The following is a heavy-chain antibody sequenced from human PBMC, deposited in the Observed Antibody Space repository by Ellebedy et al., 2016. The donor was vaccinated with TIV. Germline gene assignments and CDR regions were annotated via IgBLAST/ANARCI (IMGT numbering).Heavy chain of an antibody. D-gene: IGHD1-26*01. Sequence: ASVKVSXXASGYTFTSYYMHWVRQAPGQGLEWMGIINPSGGSTSYAQKFQGRVTMTRDTSTSTVYMELSSLRSEDTAVYYCARNREVGATLVDAFDIWGQGTMVTVSS. CDR1: GYTFTSYY. CDR2: INPSGGST. CDR3: ARNREVGATLVDAFDI. V-gene: IGHV1-46*01. J-gene: IGHJ3*02.